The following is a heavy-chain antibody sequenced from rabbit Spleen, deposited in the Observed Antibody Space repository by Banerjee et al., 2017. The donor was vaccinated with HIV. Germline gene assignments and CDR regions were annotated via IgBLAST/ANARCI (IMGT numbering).Heavy chain of an antibody. CDR2: IYTRDGST. D-gene: IGHD5-1*01. CDR3: ARDLVAVIGWNFRL. J-gene: IGHJ3*01. CDR1: GIDFSSTYY. V-gene: IGHV1S43*01. Sequence: QSLEESGGDLVKPEGSLTLTCTASGIDFSSTYYMCWVRQAPGKGLELIAWIYTRDGSTWYASWVNGRFTISRSTSLNTVDLKMTSLTAADTATYFCARDLVAVIGWNFRLWGQGTLVTVS.